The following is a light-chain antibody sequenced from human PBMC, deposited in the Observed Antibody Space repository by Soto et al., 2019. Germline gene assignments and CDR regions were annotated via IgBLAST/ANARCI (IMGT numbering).Light chain of an antibody. CDR3: QQYNNWPPFT. CDR2: GAS. J-gene: IGKJ3*01. V-gene: IGKV3-15*01. Sequence: EIVMTQSPATLSVSPGERATLSCRASQSVSSNLAWYQQKPGQAPRLLIYGASTRATGIPARFSGSGSGTEFPLTISSLQSEDFAVYYCQQYNNWPPFTFGRGTKVDIK. CDR1: QSVSSN.